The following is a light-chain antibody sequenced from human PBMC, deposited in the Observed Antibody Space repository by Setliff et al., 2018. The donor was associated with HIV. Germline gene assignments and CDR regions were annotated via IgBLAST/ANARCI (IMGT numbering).Light chain of an antibody. CDR3: CSNTGSNTFV. J-gene: IGLJ1*01. Sequence: QSALAQPASVSGSPGQSITISCTGPSSDIGRYNLVSWYQQYPGKAPKLMIYQATKRPSGVSDRFSGSKSGNTASLTISGLQPEDEADYYCCSNTGSNTFVFGSGTKVTVL. CDR1: SSDIGRYNL. V-gene: IGLV2-23*02. CDR2: QAT.